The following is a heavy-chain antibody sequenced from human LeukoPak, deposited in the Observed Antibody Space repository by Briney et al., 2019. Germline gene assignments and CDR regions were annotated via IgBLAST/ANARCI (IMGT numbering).Heavy chain of an antibody. CDR1: GFKINNYA. J-gene: IGHJ2*01. V-gene: IGHV3-23*01. CDR2: ISGSGDYT. CDR3: AKGRVGLWYFDL. Sequence: GGSLRLSCAASGFKINNYAMNWVRQAPGKGLEWVSVISGSGDYTDYADSVKGRFTISRGNPMNTVYLQMNSLRAEDTAVYYCAKGRVGLWYFDLWGRGALVSVSS.